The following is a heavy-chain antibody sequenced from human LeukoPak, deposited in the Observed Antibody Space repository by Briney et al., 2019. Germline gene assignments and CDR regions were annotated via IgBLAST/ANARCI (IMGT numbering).Heavy chain of an antibody. CDR2: TSGDGITT. CDR3: ARDHVYGGADY. CDR1: GFTFHNYA. V-gene: IGHV3-43*02. Sequence: GGSLRLSCAASGFTFHNYAIHWVRQAPGKGLEWVSPTSGDGITTYFADSVKGRFTISRDNSKSSLFLQMNSLRTEGTALYYCARDHVYGGADYWGQGTLVTVSS. D-gene: IGHD5/OR15-5a*01. J-gene: IGHJ4*02.